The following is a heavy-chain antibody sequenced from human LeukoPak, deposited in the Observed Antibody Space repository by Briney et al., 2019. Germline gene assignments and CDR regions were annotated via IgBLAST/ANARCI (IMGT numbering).Heavy chain of an antibody. J-gene: IGHJ3*02. D-gene: IGHD1-26*01. CDR3: ARATKTYAFDI. V-gene: IGHV3-7*01. CDR2: IKLDGSEK. CDR1: GFTFSNYW. Sequence: GGSLRLSCAASGFTFSNYWMSWVRQAPGKGLEWVANIKLDGSEKYYVDSVKGRFTISRDNAKNSLYLQMNSLRAEDTAVYYCARATKTYAFDIWGQGTMVTVSS.